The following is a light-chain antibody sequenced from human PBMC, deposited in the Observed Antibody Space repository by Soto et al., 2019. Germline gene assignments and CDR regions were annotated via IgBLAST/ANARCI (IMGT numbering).Light chain of an antibody. J-gene: IGLJ2*01. CDR2: SNN. Sequence: QSVLTQPTSASGTPGQRVTISCSGTSSNIGSNTVNWYQQFPGTAPKLLIYSNNRRPSGVPDRFSGSKSGTSASLAISGLQSEDEADYYCAAWDDSLNGPVFGGGTKLTVL. V-gene: IGLV1-44*01. CDR1: SSNIGSNT. CDR3: AAWDDSLNGPV.